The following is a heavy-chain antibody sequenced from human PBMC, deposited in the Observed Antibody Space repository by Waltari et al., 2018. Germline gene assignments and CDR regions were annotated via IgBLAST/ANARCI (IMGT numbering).Heavy chain of an antibody. CDR2: IHYTGST. CDR1: CGSISRYY. V-gene: IGHV4-59*01. CDR3: ADGWYFDY. Sequence: QVQLQESGPGLVKPSETLSLTCTVSCGSISRYYWSWIRQPPGKGLGRIGYIHYTGSTNHNPSLQSRVTISVDTSKNQFSLKLSSVTAADTAVYYCADGWYFDYWGQGTRVTVSS. J-gene: IGHJ4*02. D-gene: IGHD6-19*01.